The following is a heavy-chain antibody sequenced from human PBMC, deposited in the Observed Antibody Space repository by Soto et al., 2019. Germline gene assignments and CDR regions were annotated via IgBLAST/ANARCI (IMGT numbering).Heavy chain of an antibody. D-gene: IGHD6-13*01. CDR1: GYTFTSYY. Sequence: GASVTVSCTASGYTFTSYYMHWVRQAPGQGLEWMGIINPSGGSTSYAQKFQGRVTMTRDTSTSTVYMELSSLRSEDTAVYYCASSVPRGLIAAARPGYDAFDIWGQGTMVTVSS. J-gene: IGHJ3*02. V-gene: IGHV1-46*01. CDR3: ASSVPRGLIAAARPGYDAFDI. CDR2: INPSGGST.